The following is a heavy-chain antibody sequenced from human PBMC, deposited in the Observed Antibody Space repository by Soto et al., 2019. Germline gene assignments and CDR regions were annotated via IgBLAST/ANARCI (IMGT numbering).Heavy chain of an antibody. CDR1: GFTFTNYF. Sequence: QVQLVQSGAEVKKPGASVKVSCMASGFTFTNYFFHWVRQAPRQGLEWLGIISPYDGSTKYVQSLQGRVTVTSDTSTSTVYMELSSLRSEDTAVYFCARGDGRGSTGFYYYYGMDVWGHGTTITVSS. J-gene: IGHJ6*02. V-gene: IGHV1-46*01. D-gene: IGHD1-26*01. CDR2: ISPYDGST. CDR3: ARGDGRGSTGFYYYYGMDV.